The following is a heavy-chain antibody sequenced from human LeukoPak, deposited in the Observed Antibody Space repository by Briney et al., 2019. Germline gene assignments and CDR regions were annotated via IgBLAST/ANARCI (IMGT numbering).Heavy chain of an antibody. D-gene: IGHD1-1*01. J-gene: IGHJ4*02. CDR1: GGSISSGGYH. Sequence: PSQTLSLTCTVSGGSISSGGYHWSWIRQHPGKGLEWIGYIYSSGSAFYNPSLRSRVTISVDTSKNQFSLELSSVTAADTAVYYCARGPSDNSWGQGTLVTVSS. V-gene: IGHV4-31*03. CDR3: ARGPSDNS. CDR2: IYSSGSA.